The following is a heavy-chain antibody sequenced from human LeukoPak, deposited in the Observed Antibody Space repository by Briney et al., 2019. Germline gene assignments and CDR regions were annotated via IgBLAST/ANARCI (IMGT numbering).Heavy chain of an antibody. CDR3: ASRDYDILTGYGPYYYYMDV. V-gene: IGHV1-69*13. D-gene: IGHD3-9*01. CDR1: GGTFSSYA. J-gene: IGHJ6*03. Sequence: SVKVSCKASGGTFSSYAISWVRQAPGQGLEWMGGIIPIFGTANYAQKFQGRVTITADESTSTAYMELSSLRSEDTAVYYCASRDYDILTGYGPYYYYMDVWGKGTTVTISS. CDR2: IIPIFGTA.